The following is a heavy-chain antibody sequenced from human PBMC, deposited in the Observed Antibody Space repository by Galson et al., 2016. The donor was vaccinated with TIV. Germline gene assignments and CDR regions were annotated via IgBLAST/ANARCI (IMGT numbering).Heavy chain of an antibody. D-gene: IGHD6-19*01. CDR2: INGDGTEI. J-gene: IGHJ4*02. V-gene: IGHV3-7*01. CDR3: AQWLGTSNS. Sequence: SLRLSCADSRSTFSSSWMNWVRQAPGKGLEWVANINGDGTEIKYVDPVKGRFTISRDNAKNSLYLQMSNLRVEDTAIYYCAQWLGTSNSWGRGTLVTVSS. CDR1: RSTFSSSW.